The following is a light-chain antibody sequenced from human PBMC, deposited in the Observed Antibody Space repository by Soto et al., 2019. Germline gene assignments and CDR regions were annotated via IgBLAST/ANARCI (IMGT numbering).Light chain of an antibody. CDR2: GAS. CDR1: QSVSSN. J-gene: IGKJ3*01. V-gene: IGKV3D-15*01. Sequence: EIVMTQSPATLSVSPGERATLSCRASQSVSSNLAWYQQKPGQAPRLLIYGASTRATGIPARFSGSGSGTECTLTISSLQSADFAVYYCQQYNNWPFTFGRGTKVDIK. CDR3: QQYNNWPFT.